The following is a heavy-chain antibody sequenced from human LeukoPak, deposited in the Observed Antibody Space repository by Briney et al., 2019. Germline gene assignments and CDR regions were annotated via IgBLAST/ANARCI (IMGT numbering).Heavy chain of an antibody. D-gene: IGHD6-19*01. CDR2: ISYSGSNK. J-gene: IGHJ4*02. V-gene: IGHV3-30*18. CDR1: GFTFSSYG. Sequence: GGSLRLSCAASGFTFSSYGMYWVRQAPGKGLEWVAVISYSGSNKYYADSVKGRFTISRDDSKNTLCLQMNSLRVEDTAVYYCAKDLDSIAVAADYWGQGTLVTVSS. CDR3: AKDLDSIAVAADY.